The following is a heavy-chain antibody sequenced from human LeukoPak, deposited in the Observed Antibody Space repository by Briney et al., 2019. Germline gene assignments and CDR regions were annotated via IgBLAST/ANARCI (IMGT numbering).Heavy chain of an antibody. CDR3: ARGGNRFGGFYFDY. V-gene: IGHV4-31*03. D-gene: IGHD3-10*01. Sequence: PSETLSLTCTVSADSLSSGGHYWAWIRQLPGKGLESIGFIHHSGSSRHNPSLKDRVAISVDASGKQFALRLSSVTAADTAIYYCARGGNRFGGFYFDYWGQGIQVIVSS. CDR1: ADSLSSGGHY. J-gene: IGHJ4*02. CDR2: IHHSGSS.